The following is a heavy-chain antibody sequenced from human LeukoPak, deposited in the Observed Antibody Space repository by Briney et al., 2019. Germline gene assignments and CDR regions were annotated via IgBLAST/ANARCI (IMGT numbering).Heavy chain of an antibody. CDR2: IRSKAYGGTT. CDR1: VFTFGDYA. V-gene: IGHV3-49*04. D-gene: IGHD4-17*01. Sequence: GGSLRLSCTGSVFTFGDYAVIWVRQAPGRGLEWVGFIRSKAYGGTTEYAASVKGRFTISRDDSKSIAYLQMDSLKTEDTAVYYCTRDYGDYKGDYWGQGTLVTVSS. CDR3: TRDYGDYKGDY. J-gene: IGHJ4*02.